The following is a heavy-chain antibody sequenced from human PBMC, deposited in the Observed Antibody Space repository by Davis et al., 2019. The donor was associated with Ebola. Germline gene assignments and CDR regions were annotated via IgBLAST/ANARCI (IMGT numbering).Heavy chain of an antibody. J-gene: IGHJ5*02. CDR3: ARADYYDSSGYYYDWFDP. CDR2: INAGNGNT. V-gene: IGHV1-3*01. CDR1: GGTFSSYA. D-gene: IGHD3-22*01. Sequence: AASVKVSCKASGGTFSSYAMHWVRQAPGQRLEWMGWINAGNGNTKYSQKFQGRVTITRDTSASTAYMELSSLRSEDTAVYYCARADYYDSSGYYYDWFDPWGQGTLVTVSS.